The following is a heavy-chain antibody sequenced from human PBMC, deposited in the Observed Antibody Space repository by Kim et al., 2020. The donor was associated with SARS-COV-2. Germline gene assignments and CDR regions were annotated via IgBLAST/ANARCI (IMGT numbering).Heavy chain of an antibody. CDR2: INHSGST. D-gene: IGHD6-13*01. Sequence: SETLSLTCAVYGGSFSGYYWSWIRQPPGKGLEWIGEINHSGSTNYNPSLKSRVTISVDTSKNQFSLKLSSVTAADTAVYYCAIPAAGTLGLGYWGQGTLV. V-gene: IGHV4-34*01. J-gene: IGHJ4*02. CDR1: GGSFSGYY. CDR3: AIPAAGTLGLGY.